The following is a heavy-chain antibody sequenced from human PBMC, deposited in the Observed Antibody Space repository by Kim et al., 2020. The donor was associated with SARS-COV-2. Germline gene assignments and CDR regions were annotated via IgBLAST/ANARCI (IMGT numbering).Heavy chain of an antibody. V-gene: IGHV1-3*01. D-gene: IGHD2-2*01. CDR3: ARDRGCSSASCYDWFDP. J-gene: IGHJ5*02. Sequence: KFQGRVTITRDRSATTAYMELSNLRSEDTAVYYCARDRGCSSASCYDWFDPWGQGTLVTVSS.